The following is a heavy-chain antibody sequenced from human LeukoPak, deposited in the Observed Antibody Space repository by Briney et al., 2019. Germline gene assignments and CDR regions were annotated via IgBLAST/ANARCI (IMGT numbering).Heavy chain of an antibody. J-gene: IGHJ3*02. CDR3: ARPALYSDAFDI. V-gene: IGHV1-46*01. CDR2: INPSGGAR. Sequence: GASVTVSCKASGYTFTSYYMHWVRQAPGQGPEWMGIINPSGGARSYAPKFQGRVTVTRDTSTSTVYMELSSLRSEDTGVYYCARPALYSDAFDIWGQGTMVTVSS. CDR1: GYTFTSYY. D-gene: IGHD1-26*01.